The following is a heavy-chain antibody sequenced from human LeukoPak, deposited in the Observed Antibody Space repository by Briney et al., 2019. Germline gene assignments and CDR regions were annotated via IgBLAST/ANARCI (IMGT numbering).Heavy chain of an antibody. CDR1: GFTFSSYG. V-gene: IGHV3-33*06. Sequence: GGSLRLSCAASGFTFSSYGMHWVRQAPGKGLEWVAVIWYDGSNKYYADSVKGRFTISRDNSKNMLYMQMNSLRAEDTAVYYCAKDLLAYCGGDCYSAFDYWGQGTLVTVSS. J-gene: IGHJ4*02. CDR3: AKDLLAYCGGDCYSAFDY. D-gene: IGHD2-21*02. CDR2: IWYDGSNK.